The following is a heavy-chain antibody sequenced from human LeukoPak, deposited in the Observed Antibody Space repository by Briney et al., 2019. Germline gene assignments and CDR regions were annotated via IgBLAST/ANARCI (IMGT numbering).Heavy chain of an antibody. Sequence: GGSLRLSCAVTGLTFRNYAMSWVRQAPGKGPEWVSDISGSGGVTHYADSVKGRFSISRDNSKNTLYLQMSSLRAEDTAVYYCAKGPLTEVAGTTWDYWGQGTLVTVSS. CDR2: ISGSGGVT. CDR1: GLTFRNYA. CDR3: AKGPLTEVAGTTWDY. D-gene: IGHD6-19*01. V-gene: IGHV3-23*01. J-gene: IGHJ4*02.